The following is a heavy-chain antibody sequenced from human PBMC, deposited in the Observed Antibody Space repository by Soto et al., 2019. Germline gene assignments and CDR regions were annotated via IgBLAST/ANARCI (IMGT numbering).Heavy chain of an antibody. Sequence: QVQLVESGGGVVQPGRSLRLSCGASGFIFSNYGMHWIRQAPGKGLEWVTIIWYDGSNKWYADSVKGRFIISRDDSKNMVYLQMNSLRVDETAIYYCARANTSPFDYWGRGTLVTVSS. V-gene: IGHV3-33*01. J-gene: IGHJ4*02. CDR3: ARANTSPFDY. CDR1: GFIFSNYG. CDR2: IWYDGSNK.